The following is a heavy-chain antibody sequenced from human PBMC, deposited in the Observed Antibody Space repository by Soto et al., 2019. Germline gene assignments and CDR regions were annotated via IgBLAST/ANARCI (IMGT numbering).Heavy chain of an antibody. D-gene: IGHD4-17*01. V-gene: IGHV1-8*01. CDR3: ARLTVTTDPAYYMAV. J-gene: IGHJ6*03. CDR2: MNPNSGNT. Sequence: ASVKVSCKASGYTFTSYDINWVRQATGQGLEWMGWMNPNSGNTGYAQKFQGRVTMTRNTSISTAYMELSSLRSEDTAVYYCARLTVTTDPAYYMAVGGKGTTVTVSS. CDR1: GYTFTSYD.